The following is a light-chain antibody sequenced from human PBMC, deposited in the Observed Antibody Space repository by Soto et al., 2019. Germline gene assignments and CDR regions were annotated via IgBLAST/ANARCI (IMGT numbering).Light chain of an antibody. CDR3: SSYAGSNDFVL. Sequence: QSALTQPPSASGSPGQSVTISCTGTTSDVGGFNYVSWYQQHPGKAPKLMIFEVTKRPSGVPDRFSGSKSGNTASLTVSGLQTDDEADYYCSSYAGSNDFVLFVGGTKLTVL. J-gene: IGLJ2*01. CDR1: TSDVGGFNY. CDR2: EVT. V-gene: IGLV2-8*01.